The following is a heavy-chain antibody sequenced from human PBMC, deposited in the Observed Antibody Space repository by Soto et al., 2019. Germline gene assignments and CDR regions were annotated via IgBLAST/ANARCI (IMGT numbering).Heavy chain of an antibody. CDR3: AREPSPDYDFWSGYWRADY. J-gene: IGHJ4*02. D-gene: IGHD3-3*01. CDR2: ISAYNGNT. Sequence: ASVKVSCKDSGYTFTSYCISWVRQAPGQGLEWMGWISAYNGNTNYAQKLQGRVTMTTDTSTSTAYMELRSLRSDDTAVYYCAREPSPDYDFWSGYWRADYWGQGTLVTVSS. CDR1: GYTFTSYC. V-gene: IGHV1-18*01.